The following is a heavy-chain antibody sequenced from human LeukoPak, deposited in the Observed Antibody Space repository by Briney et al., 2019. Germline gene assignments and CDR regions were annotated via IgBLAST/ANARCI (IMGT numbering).Heavy chain of an antibody. CDR1: GFSFGDYA. J-gene: IGHJ4*02. CDR3: TRVPYMITFGGIIVYYIDY. V-gene: IGHV3-49*04. D-gene: IGHD3-16*02. Sequence: GGSLRLSCTASGFSFGDYAMSWVRQAPGKGLEWVGFIRSKAYGGTTEYAASVKGRFIISRDDSKSVAYLQMSSLKIEDTAVYFCTRVPYMITFGGIIVYYIDYWGQGTLVTVSS. CDR2: IRSKAYGGTT.